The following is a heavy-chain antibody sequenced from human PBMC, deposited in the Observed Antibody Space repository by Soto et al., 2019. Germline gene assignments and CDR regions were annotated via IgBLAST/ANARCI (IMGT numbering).Heavy chain of an antibody. Sequence: VGSLRLSCAASGFTFSSYEMNWVRQAPGKGLEWVSYISSSGSTIHYADSVKGRFTISRDNAKNSLYLQMNSLRAEDTAVYYCARTSYDSSGYYTLDYFDYWGQGTLVTVSS. CDR2: ISSSGSTI. V-gene: IGHV3-48*03. CDR1: GFTFSSYE. CDR3: ARTSYDSSGYYTLDYFDY. D-gene: IGHD3-22*01. J-gene: IGHJ4*02.